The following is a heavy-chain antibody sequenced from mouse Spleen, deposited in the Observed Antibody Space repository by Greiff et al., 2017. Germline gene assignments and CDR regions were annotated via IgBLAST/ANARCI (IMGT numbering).Heavy chain of an antibody. CDR3: ARGGLDYAMDY. V-gene: IGHV1S26*01. Sequence: QVQLQQPGAELVMPGASVKLSCKASDYTFTSYTMHWVKQRPGQGLEWIGFINPSSGYTKYNQKFKDKATLTADKSSSTAYMQLSSLTSEDSAVYYCARGGLDYAMDYWGQGTSVTVSS. CDR2: INPSSGYT. D-gene: IGHD3-3*01. J-gene: IGHJ4*01. CDR1: DYTFTSYT.